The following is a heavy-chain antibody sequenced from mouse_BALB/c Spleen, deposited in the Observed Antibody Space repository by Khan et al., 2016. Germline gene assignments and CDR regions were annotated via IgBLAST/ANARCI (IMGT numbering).Heavy chain of an antibody. Sequence: EVQLVETGGGLVQPGGSRGLSCEGSGFTFSGFWMSWVRQTHGKTLEWIGDINSDGSAINYAPSIKDRFTIFRDNDKSTLYLQMSNVRSEDTATXLCLLYGSSYSYFDVWGSGTTATVSS. J-gene: IGHJ1*01. CDR2: INSDGSAI. CDR1: GFTFSGFW. V-gene: IGHV11-2*02. CDR3: LLYGSSYSYFDV. D-gene: IGHD1-1*01.